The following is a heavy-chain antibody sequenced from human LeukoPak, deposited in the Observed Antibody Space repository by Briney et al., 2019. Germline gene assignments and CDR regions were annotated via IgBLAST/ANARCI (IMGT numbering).Heavy chain of an antibody. Sequence: SETLSLTCAVYGGSFSGNYWTLIRQTPGRGLEWIGESSPTGDITGYNPSLKGRATISVDSSKNQFSLKLTSVTAADTGVYYCARVGDFIARSCDSGGPGTSVTVS. J-gene: IGHJ4*02. V-gene: IGHV4-34*01. CDR3: ARVGDFIARSCDS. CDR2: SSPTGDIT. D-gene: IGHD1-26*01. CDR1: GGSFSGNY.